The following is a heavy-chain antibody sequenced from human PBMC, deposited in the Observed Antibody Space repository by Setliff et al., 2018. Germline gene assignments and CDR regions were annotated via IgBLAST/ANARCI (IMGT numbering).Heavy chain of an antibody. D-gene: IGHD1-20*01. V-gene: IGHV1-18*04. CDR2: IGPYNGNT. CDR3: AKGGNITRETYYYYGMGV. Sequence: ASVKVSCKASEYTFTDHYIHWVRQAPGQGFEWMGWIGPYNGNTYYAQKFQGRVAITTDTSTSTAYMELRSLRSDATAVYYCAKGGNITRETYYYYGMGVWCQGTTVTVSS. J-gene: IGHJ6*02. CDR1: EYTFTDHY.